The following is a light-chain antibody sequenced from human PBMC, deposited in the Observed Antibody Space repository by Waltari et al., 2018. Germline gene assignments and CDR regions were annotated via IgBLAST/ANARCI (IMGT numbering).Light chain of an antibody. CDR1: SSDVGGYNY. CDR3: SSYTSSSTLV. V-gene: IGLV2-14*01. Sequence: QSALTQPASVSGSPGQSITISCTGTSSDVGGYNYASGYQQRPGKAPKLMIYEVSNRPGGVANRVSGSKAGNAASRTISGLQAGDEADYYCSSYTSSSTLVFGGGTKLTVL. J-gene: IGLJ2*01. CDR2: EVS.